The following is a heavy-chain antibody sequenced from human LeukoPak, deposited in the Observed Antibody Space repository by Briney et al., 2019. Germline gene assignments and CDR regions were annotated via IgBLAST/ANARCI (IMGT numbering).Heavy chain of an antibody. D-gene: IGHD3-22*01. J-gene: IGHJ4*02. V-gene: IGHV4-31*03. CDR3: ASGLKPYYDSSGYPCYFDY. CDR1: GGSISSGGYY. Sequence: SETLSLTCTVSGGSISSGGYYWSWIRQHPGKGLEWIGYIYYSGSTYYNPSLKSRVTISVDTSKNQFPLKLSSVTAADTAVYYCASGLKPYYDSSGYPCYFDYWGQGTLVTVSS. CDR2: IYYSGST.